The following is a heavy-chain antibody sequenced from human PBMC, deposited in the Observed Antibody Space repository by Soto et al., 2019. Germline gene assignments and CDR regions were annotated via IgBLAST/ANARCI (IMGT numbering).Heavy chain of an antibody. CDR2: IYYSGST. Sequence: SETLSLTCTVSGGSISSGDYYWSWIRQHPGKGLEWIGYIYYSGSTYYNPSLKGRVTISVDTSKNQFSLKLSSVTAADTAVYYCARDVGQSSGYDLVSFDYWGQGTLVTVSS. V-gene: IGHV4-31*03. CDR3: ARDVGQSSGYDLVSFDY. D-gene: IGHD5-12*01. CDR1: GGSISSGDYY. J-gene: IGHJ4*02.